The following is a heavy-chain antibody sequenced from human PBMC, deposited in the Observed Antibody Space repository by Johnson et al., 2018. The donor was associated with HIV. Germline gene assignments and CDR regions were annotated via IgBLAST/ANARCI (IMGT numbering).Heavy chain of an antibody. CDR3: AIGRGEFPRHAFDI. Sequence: QVQLVESGGGVVRPGGSLRLSCAASGFTFDDYGMSWVRQPPGKGLEWVAFIRYDGSNKYYADSVKGRFTISRDNSKNTLYLQMNSLRAEDTAVYYCAIGRGEFPRHAFDIWGQGTMVTVSS. V-gene: IGHV3-30*02. CDR1: GFTFDDYG. J-gene: IGHJ3*02. D-gene: IGHD3-10*01. CDR2: IRYDGSNK.